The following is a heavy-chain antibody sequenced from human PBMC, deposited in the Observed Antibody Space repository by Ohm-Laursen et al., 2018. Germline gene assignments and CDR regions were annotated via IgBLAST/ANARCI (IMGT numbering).Heavy chain of an antibody. CDR1: ARSISSYY. CDR3: AKDSGYDSPEEHDY. CDR2: IYYSGST. Sequence: SDTLSLTCAVSARSISSYYWIWIRQPPGKGLDWFGYIYYSGSTNYNSSLKSRVTISVHTSKNQFFLKLSSVTAADTAVYYFAKDSGYDSPEEHDYWGQGTLVTVSS. D-gene: IGHD5-12*01. J-gene: IGHJ4*02. V-gene: IGHV4-59*01.